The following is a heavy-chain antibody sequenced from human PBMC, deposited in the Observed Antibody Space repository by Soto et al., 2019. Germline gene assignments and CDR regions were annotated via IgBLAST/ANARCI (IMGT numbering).Heavy chain of an antibody. J-gene: IGHJ4*02. CDR2: IRYDGSNI. V-gene: IGHV3-33*01. CDR3: ARDGGGATTYFGYFDY. D-gene: IGHD1-26*01. Sequence: QVQLVESGGGVVQPGRSLRLSCAASGFTFSGYGMHWVRQAPGKGLEWVAIIRYDGSNIYYADSVKGRFTISRDNSKDTRFLQKNSPRAEDTAGYYWARDGGGATTYFGYFDYWGQGTLVTGSS. CDR1: GFTFSGYG.